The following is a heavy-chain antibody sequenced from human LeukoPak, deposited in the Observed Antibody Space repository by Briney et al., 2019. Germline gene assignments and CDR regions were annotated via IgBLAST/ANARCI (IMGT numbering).Heavy chain of an antibody. CDR2: IYINGTT. Sequence: PSETLSLTCTVSGGSIRSYYWSWIRQSAGKGLEWIGHIYINGTTNHNPSLRSRVTMSVDTSKNQLSLRLSSVTAADTAVYYCARDRGAVHPFYYYMDVWGKGTTVTISS. J-gene: IGHJ6*03. V-gene: IGHV4-4*07. CDR3: ARDRGAVHPFYYYMDV. D-gene: IGHD3-10*01. CDR1: GGSIRSYY.